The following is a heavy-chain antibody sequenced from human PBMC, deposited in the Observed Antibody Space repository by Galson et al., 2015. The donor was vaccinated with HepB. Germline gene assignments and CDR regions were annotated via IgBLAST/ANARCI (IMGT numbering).Heavy chain of an antibody. CDR3: ARDQEHHDFWGGSYTLGYYYGMDV. Sequence: SVKVSCKASGYTFTNYYMHWVRQAPGQGLEWIGIINPSGGRTSYAQKFQVRVTMTRDTSTSTVYMELDSLRSEDTAVYYCARDQEHHDFWGGSYTLGYYYGMDVWGQGTTVTVSS. CDR2: INPSGGRT. J-gene: IGHJ6*02. D-gene: IGHD3-3*01. V-gene: IGHV1-46*01. CDR1: GYTFTNYY.